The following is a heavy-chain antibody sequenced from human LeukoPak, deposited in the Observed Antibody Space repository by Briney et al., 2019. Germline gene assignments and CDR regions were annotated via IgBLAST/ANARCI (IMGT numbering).Heavy chain of an antibody. V-gene: IGHV3-21*01. CDR3: ARGTMFPYYFDY. CDR2: IGTSTSYI. J-gene: IGHJ4*02. D-gene: IGHD3-10*02. CDR1: GFTFSTYI. Sequence: GGSLRLSCAASGFTFSTYIMNWVRQTPGKGLEWVSSIGTSTSYIYYADSVKGRFTISRDNAKNSLYLQMNSLRAEDTAVYYCARGTMFPYYFDYWGQGTLVTVSS.